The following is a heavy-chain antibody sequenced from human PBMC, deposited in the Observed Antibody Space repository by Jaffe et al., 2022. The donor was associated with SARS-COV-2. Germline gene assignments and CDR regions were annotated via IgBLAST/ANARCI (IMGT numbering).Heavy chain of an antibody. Sequence: QLQLQESGPGLVKPSETLSLTCTVSGGSLRGSSYYWGWIRQPPGKGLEWIGSIYYTGTTYYNSSLKTRVTISDDTSKNQFSLKLRSVTAADTAIYYCARPSTNYFNALDVWGQGTTVTVSS. CDR2: IYYTGTT. D-gene: IGHD2-8*01. CDR1: GGSLRGSSYY. V-gene: IGHV4-39*01. J-gene: IGHJ6*02. CDR3: ARPSTNYFNALDV.